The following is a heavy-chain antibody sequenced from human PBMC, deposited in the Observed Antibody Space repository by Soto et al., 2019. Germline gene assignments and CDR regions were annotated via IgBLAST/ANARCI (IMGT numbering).Heavy chain of an antibody. CDR3: ATIPPSRPMNGDGGTILIFDY. D-gene: IGHD1-7*01. CDR2: ISYDGSNK. J-gene: IGHJ4*02. V-gene: IGHV3-30-3*01. Sequence: GGSLRLSCAASGFTFSSYAMHWVRQAPGKGLEWVAVISYDGSNKYYADSVKGRFTISRDNSKNTLYLQMNSLRAEDTAVYYCATIPPSRPMNGDGGTILIFDYWGQGTLVTV. CDR1: GFTFSSYA.